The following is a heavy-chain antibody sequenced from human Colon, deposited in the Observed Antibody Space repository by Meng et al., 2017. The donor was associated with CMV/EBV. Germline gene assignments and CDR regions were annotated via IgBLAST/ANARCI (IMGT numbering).Heavy chain of an antibody. V-gene: IGHV4-31*03. CDR1: GDSISNGDDY. D-gene: IGHD6-13*01. Sequence: LRLSCTVSGDSISNGDDYWSWVRQLPGKGLECIGYIFRSGTTYYNPSLKSRVTISVDTSKNQFSLRLSSVTAADTAVYYCARVYRRPTIAAAGTLDYWGQGTLVTVSS. CDR2: IFRSGTT. J-gene: IGHJ4*02. CDR3: ARVYRRPTIAAAGTLDY.